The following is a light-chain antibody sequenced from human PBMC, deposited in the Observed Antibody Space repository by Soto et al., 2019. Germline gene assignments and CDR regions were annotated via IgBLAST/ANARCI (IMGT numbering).Light chain of an antibody. Sequence: QLVLTQSPSASASLGASVKLTCTLSSGHSSYAIAWHQLQPEKGPRYLMKLNSDGSHSKGDGIPDRFSGSSSGAERYLTISSFQSEDEGDYYCQTWGTGIQVFGGGTKVTVL. CDR2: LNSDGSH. CDR3: QTWGTGIQV. J-gene: IGLJ2*01. V-gene: IGLV4-69*01. CDR1: SGHSSYA.